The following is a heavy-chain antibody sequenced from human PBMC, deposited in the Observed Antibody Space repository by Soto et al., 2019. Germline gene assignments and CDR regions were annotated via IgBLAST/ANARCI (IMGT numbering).Heavy chain of an antibody. V-gene: IGHV3-21*01. CDR1: GFSFSMYT. CDR3: ARRYTYDSGGYFY. D-gene: IGHD3-22*01. Sequence: GGSLRLSCAASGFSFSMYTMNWVRQAPGMGLEWVSSISSSSSYIFYADSVKGRFTISRDNAENSLYLQVNSLRVEDTAVYYCARRYTYDSGGYFYWGQGTLVTVSS. CDR2: ISSSSSYI. J-gene: IGHJ4*02.